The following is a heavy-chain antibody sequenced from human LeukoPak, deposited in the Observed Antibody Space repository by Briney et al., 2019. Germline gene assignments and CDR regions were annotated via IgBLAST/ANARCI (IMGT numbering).Heavy chain of an antibody. CDR2: ISHSGNT. Sequence: PSETLSLTCAVSGDSISSGPYSWSWIRQPPGKGLEWIGYISHSGNTYYSPSLKSRVTISVDNSKNQFSLKLTSVTAADTAVYYCARYSTTWPYWYFDLWGRGTLVTVSS. J-gene: IGHJ2*01. D-gene: IGHD2/OR15-2a*01. CDR1: GDSISSGPYS. V-gene: IGHV4-30-2*01. CDR3: ARYSTTWPYWYFDL.